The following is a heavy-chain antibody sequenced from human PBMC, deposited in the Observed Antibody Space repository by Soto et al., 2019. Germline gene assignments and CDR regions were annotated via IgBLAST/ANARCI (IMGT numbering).Heavy chain of an antibody. D-gene: IGHD4-17*01. V-gene: IGHV4-30-4*01. J-gene: IGHJ4*02. Sequence: SETLSLTCTVSGGSVTSDEDYWSWLRQSPGKGLEWIGYSSNSGRTGYNPSLKTRLSMSVDRSKNQFTLRQTSVTAADTAVYFCATESGPTYGYFDYWGQGTQVTVSS. CDR3: ATESGPTYGYFDY. CDR1: GGSVTSDEDY. CDR2: SSNSGRT.